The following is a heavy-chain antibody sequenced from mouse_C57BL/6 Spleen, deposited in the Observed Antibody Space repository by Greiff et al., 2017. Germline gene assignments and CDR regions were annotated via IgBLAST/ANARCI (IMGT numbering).Heavy chain of an antibody. CDR2: IYPGNSDT. V-gene: IGHV1-5*01. CDR1: GYTFTSYW. D-gene: IGHD1-1*01. Sequence: VQLQQSGTVLARPGASVKMSCKTSGYTFTSYWMHWVKQRPGQGLAWIGAIYPGNSDTSYNQKFKGKANLTAVTSASTAYMELSSLTNEDSAVYYCTRCITTVMDYWGQGTSVTVSS. J-gene: IGHJ4*01. CDR3: TRCITTVMDY.